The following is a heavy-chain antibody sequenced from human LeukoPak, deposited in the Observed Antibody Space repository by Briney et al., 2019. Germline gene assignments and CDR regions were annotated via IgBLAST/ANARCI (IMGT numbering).Heavy chain of an antibody. CDR2: IYYSGST. CDR3: ARAYSGYAQN. D-gene: IGHD5-12*01. Sequence: SETLSLTCTVSGGSISSGGYYWSWIRQPPGKGLEWIGYIYYSGSTNYNPSLKSRVTISVDTSKNQFSLKLSSVTAADTAVYYCARAYSGYAQNWGQGTLVTVSS. CDR1: GGSISSGGYY. V-gene: IGHV4-61*08. J-gene: IGHJ4*02.